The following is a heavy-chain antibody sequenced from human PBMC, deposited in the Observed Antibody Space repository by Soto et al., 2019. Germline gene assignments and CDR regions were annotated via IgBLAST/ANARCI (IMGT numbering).Heavy chain of an antibody. CDR2: IWYDGSNK. V-gene: IGHV3-33*01. J-gene: IGHJ4*02. CDR1: GFTFSSYG. Sequence: PGGSLRLSCAASGFTFSSYGMHWVRQAPGKGLGWVAVIWYDGSNKYYADSVKGRFTISRDNSKNTLYLQMNSLRAEDTAVYYCARPPSGSYYFDYWGQGTLVTVYS. D-gene: IGHD1-26*01. CDR3: ARPPSGSYYFDY.